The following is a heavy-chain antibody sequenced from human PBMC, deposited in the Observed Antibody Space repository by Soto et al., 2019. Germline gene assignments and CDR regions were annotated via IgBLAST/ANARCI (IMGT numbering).Heavy chain of an antibody. J-gene: IGHJ4*02. CDR2: IYSSSIYI. D-gene: IGHD1-7*01. Sequence: EVQLVESGGALVKPGGSLRLSCAASGFTFTDYTMSWVRQAPGKGLERVSSIYSSSIYIYYADTVSGRFTISRDNAKNSLYLQMNSLQGEDTAVYYCARSLLGLVLTNFDYWGQGTLATVSS. CDR1: GFTFTDYT. CDR3: ARSLLGLVLTNFDY. V-gene: IGHV3-21*01.